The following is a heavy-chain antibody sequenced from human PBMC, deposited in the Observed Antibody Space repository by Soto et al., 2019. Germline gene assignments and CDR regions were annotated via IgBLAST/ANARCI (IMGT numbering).Heavy chain of an antibody. V-gene: IGHV1-69*01. D-gene: IGHD6-19*01. J-gene: IGHJ5*02. CDR3: ARERRPAYSSGWYGGWFDP. Sequence: QVQLVQSGAEVKKPGSSVKVSCKASGGTFSSYAISWVRQAPGQGLEWMGGIIPIFGTANYAQKFQGRVTIAADESTSTAYMELSSLRSEVTAVYYCARERRPAYSSGWYGGWFDPWGQGTLVTVSS. CDR1: GGTFSSYA. CDR2: IIPIFGTA.